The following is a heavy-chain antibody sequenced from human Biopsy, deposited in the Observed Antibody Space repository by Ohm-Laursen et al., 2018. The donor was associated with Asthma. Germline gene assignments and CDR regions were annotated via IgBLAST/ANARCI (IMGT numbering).Heavy chain of an antibody. J-gene: IGHJ5*02. Sequence: SDTLSLTCTVSGGSISSSSYYWGWIRQPPGKGLEWIGSIYYSGSTYYNPSLKSRVTISVDTPKNHFSLKLSSVTAADTAVYYCARFTASITIFGVVNNWFDPWGQGTLVTVSS. CDR3: ARFTASITIFGVVNNWFDP. V-gene: IGHV4-39*01. CDR1: GGSISSSSYY. D-gene: IGHD3-3*01. CDR2: IYYSGST.